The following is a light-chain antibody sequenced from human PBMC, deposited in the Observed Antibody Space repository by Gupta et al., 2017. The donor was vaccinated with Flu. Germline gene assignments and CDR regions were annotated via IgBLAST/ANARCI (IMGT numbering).Light chain of an antibody. CDR3: QVWDSSSDYVV. V-gene: IGLV3-21*02. CDR2: DDS. J-gene: IGLJ2*01. Sequence: SFVLTDAPSVSVSPAQTARLTCGGNNSGSKSVHWYQQKPGQAPILVGYDDSDRPSGIPERFSGSKSGNTATLTISRVEAGDEADYYCQVWDSSSDYVVFGGGTKLTVL. CDR1: NSGSKS.